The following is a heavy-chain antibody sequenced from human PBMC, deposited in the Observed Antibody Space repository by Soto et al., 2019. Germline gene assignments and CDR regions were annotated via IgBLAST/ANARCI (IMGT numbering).Heavy chain of an antibody. V-gene: IGHV1-46*03. CDR3: GSRVAMVRGDHDAFDI. J-gene: IGHJ3*02. Sequence: EASVKVSCNASGYTFTSYYMHWVRQSPGQGLAWMGIINPSGGSTSYAQKFQGRVTMTRDTSTSTVYMELRRLRSEDTAVYYCGSRVAMVRGDHDAFDIWGQGTMVTVSS. CDR2: INPSGGST. CDR1: GYTFTSYY. D-gene: IGHD3-10*01.